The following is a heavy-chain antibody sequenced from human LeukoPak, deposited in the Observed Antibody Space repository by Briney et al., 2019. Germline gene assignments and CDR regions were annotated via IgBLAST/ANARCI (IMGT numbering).Heavy chain of an antibody. CDR3: ARGGRRQITIFGVVIGFDP. CDR2: INPNSGGT. Sequence: ASVKVSCKASGYTFTGYYMHWVRQAPGQGLEWMGWINPNSGGTNYAQTFQGRVTMTRDTSISTAYMELSRLRSDDTAVYYCARGGRRQITIFGVVIGFDPWGQGTLVTVSS. D-gene: IGHD3-3*01. J-gene: IGHJ5*02. V-gene: IGHV1-2*02. CDR1: GYTFTGYY.